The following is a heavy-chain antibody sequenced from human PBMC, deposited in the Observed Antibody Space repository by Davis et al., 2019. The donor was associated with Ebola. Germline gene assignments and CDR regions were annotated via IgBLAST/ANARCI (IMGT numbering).Heavy chain of an antibody. J-gene: IGHJ6*02. V-gene: IGHV1-69*04. D-gene: IGHD6-6*01. CDR1: GGTFSSYA. CDR3: ARLPALSIAARRNYYYYGMDV. CDR2: IIPILGIA. Sequence: AASVKVSCKASGGTFSSYAISWVRQAPGQGLEWMGRIIPILGIANYAQKFQGRVTMTTDTSTSTAYMELRSLRSDDTAVYYCARLPALSIAARRNYYYYGMDVWGQGTTVTVSS.